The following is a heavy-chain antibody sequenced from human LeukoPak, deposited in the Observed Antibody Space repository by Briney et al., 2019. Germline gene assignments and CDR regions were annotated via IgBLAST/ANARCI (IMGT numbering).Heavy chain of an antibody. CDR2: ISTTSTYI. V-gene: IGHV3-21*01. Sequence: GGSLRLSCAASGFTFSTYSMNWVRQAPGKGLEWVSSISTTSTYIHYADSVKGRFTISRDNSKNTLYLQMNSLRAEDTAVNYCARGPSGYHNTGGQGTLVTVSS. CDR1: GFTFSTYS. CDR3: ARGPSGYHNT. J-gene: IGHJ4*02. D-gene: IGHD5-12*01.